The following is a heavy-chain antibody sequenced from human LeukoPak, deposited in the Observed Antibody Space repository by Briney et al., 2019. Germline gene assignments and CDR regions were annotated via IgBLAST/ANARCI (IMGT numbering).Heavy chain of an antibody. CDR2: IRSKANSYAT. CDR3: AKQRWELPLYYFDY. CDR1: GFTFSGSA. J-gene: IGHJ4*02. D-gene: IGHD1-26*01. V-gene: IGHV3-73*01. Sequence: PGGSLRLSCAASGFTFSGSAMHWVRQASGKGLEWVGRIRSKANSYATAYAASVKGRFTISRDDSKNTAYLQMNSLKTEDTAVYYCAKQRWELPLYYFDYWGQGTLVTVSS.